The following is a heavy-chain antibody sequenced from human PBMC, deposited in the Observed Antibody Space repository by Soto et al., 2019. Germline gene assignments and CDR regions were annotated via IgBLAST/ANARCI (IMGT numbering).Heavy chain of an antibody. V-gene: IGHV1-18*01. Sequence: QVQLVQSGAEVKKPGASVKVSCKASGYTFTSYGISWVRQAPGQGLEWMGWISAYNGNTNYAQKLQGRVTMTTDTSTSTAYMEVRSLRSDDTAVYYCARVAGGYCSGGSCYSGYFDYWGQGTLVTVSS. CDR2: ISAYNGNT. CDR3: ARVAGGYCSGGSCYSGYFDY. D-gene: IGHD2-15*01. CDR1: GYTFTSYG. J-gene: IGHJ4*02.